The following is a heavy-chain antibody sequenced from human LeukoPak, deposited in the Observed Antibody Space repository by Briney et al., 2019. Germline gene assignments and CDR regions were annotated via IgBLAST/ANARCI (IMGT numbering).Heavy chain of an antibody. J-gene: IGHJ4*02. D-gene: IGHD2-2*01. CDR2: IIPIFGTA. CDR3: ARGSLGYGSNTSCFIPDDY. CDR1: GGTFSSYA. V-gene: IGHV1-69*13. Sequence: ASVKVSCKASGGTFSSYAISWVRQAPGQGLEWKGGIIPIFGTANYAQKFQGRGTITADESTSTAYMELSSLRSEDTAVYYCARGSLGYGSNTSCFIPDDYWGQGTLVTVSS.